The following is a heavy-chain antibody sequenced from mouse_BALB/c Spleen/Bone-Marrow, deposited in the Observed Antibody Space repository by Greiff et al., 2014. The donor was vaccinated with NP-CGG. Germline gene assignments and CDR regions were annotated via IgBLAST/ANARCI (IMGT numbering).Heavy chain of an antibody. V-gene: IGHV1S132*01. CDR2: IFPGTGTT. CDR1: GYTFTSYW. CDR3: ARKGISTVIATAYYFDY. D-gene: IGHD2-4*01. J-gene: IGHJ2*01. Sequence: VKLMESGAELVKPGASVKLSCKTSGYTFTSYWIQWVKQRPGQGLGWIGEIFPGTGTTYYNEKFKDKATLTIDTSSSTAYMQLSSLTPEDSAVYLCARKGISTVIATAYYFDYWGQGSTLTVSS.